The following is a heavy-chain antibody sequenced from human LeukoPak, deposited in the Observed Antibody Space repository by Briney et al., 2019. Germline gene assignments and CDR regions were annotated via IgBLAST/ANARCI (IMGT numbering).Heavy chain of an antibody. CDR3: AKDIPPQWYYDSSGYFDY. CDR2: ISGSGGST. CDR1: GFTFSSYA. D-gene: IGHD3-22*01. Sequence: TGGSLRLSCAASGFTFSSYAMSWVRQAPGKGLEWVSAISGSGGSTYYADSVKGRFTISRDNSKNTLYLQMNSLRAEDTAVYYCAKDIPPQWYYDSSGYFDYWGQGTLVTVSS. V-gene: IGHV3-23*01. J-gene: IGHJ4*02.